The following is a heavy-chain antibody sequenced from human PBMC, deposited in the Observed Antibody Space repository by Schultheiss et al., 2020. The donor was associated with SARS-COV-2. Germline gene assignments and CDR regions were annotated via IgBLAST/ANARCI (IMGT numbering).Heavy chain of an antibody. CDR2: IYYSGST. Sequence: SETLSLTCAVSGYSISSGYYWGWIRQPPGKGLELIGSIYYSGSTYYNPSLKSLVTISVDTSKNQFSLKLSSVTAADTAVYYCARVGGSARPLGAFDIWGQGTMVTVSS. J-gene: IGHJ3*02. D-gene: IGHD1-26*01. CDR1: GYSISSGYY. V-gene: IGHV4-38-2*01. CDR3: ARVGGSARPLGAFDI.